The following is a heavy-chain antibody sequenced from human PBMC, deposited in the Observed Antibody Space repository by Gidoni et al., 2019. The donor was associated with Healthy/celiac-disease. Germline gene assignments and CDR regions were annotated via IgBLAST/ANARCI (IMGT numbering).Heavy chain of an antibody. J-gene: IGHJ4*02. V-gene: IGHV4-4*02. D-gene: IGHD4-17*01. CDR3: ARGGTDYGDYGDY. CDR1: GRSISSSNR. CDR2: IYRSGST. Sequence: QVQLPESGPALVKPSGTLSLTCAVSGRSISSSNRWSLVRQPPGKGLAWIGQIYRSGSTNYTPSLKSRVTISVDKSKNQFSLKLSSGTAADTAVYYCARGGTDYGDYGDYWGQGTLVTVSS.